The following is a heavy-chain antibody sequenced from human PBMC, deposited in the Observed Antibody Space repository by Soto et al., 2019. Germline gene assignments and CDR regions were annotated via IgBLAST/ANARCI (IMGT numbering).Heavy chain of an antibody. CDR2: IYYSGST. V-gene: IGHV4-59*01. J-gene: IGHJ4*02. Sequence: XETLSLTCTVSGGSISSYYWSWIRQPPGKGLEWIGYIYYSGSTNYNPSLKSRVTISVDTSKNQFSLKLSSVTAADTAVYYCARESKGARLFDSWGQGTLVTVSS. CDR1: GGSISSYY. D-gene: IGHD6-6*01. CDR3: ARESKGARLFDS.